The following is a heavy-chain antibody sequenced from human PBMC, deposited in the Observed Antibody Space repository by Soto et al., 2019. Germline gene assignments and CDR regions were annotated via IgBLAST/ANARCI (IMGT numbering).Heavy chain of an antibody. J-gene: IGHJ6*03. D-gene: IGHD3-3*01. CDR3: ARRRDYDFWSGEKNYYMDV. Sequence: SETLSLTCTVSGGSISSYYWSWIRQPPGKGLEWIGYIYYSGSTNYNPSLKSRVTISVDTSKNQFSLKLSSVTAADTAVYYCARRRDYDFWSGEKNYYMDVWGKGTTVTVSS. V-gene: IGHV4-59*08. CDR1: GGSISSYY. CDR2: IYYSGST.